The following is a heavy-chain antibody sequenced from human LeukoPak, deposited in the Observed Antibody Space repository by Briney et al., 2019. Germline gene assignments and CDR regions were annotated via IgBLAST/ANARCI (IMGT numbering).Heavy chain of an antibody. V-gene: IGHV1-69*13. D-gene: IGHD2-2*01. J-gene: IGHJ6*03. CDR2: IIPIFGTA. CDR1: GYTFTGYY. CDR3: ARNLGYCSSTSCSRYYYYYMDV. Sequence: ASVKVSCKASGYTFTGYYMHWVRQAPGQGLEWMGGIIPIFGTANYAQKFQGRVTITADESTSTAYMELSSLRSEDTAVYYCARNLGYCSSTSCSRYYYYYMDVWGKGTTVTVSS.